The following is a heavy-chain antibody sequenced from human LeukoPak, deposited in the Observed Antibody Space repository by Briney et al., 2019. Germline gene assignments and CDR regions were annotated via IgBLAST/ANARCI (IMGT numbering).Heavy chain of an antibody. V-gene: IGHV1-2*02. Sequence: ASVKVSCKTSGYTFTGYYMHWVRQAPGQGLEWMGWINPNSGGTNYAQKFQGRVTMTRDTSISTAYMELSRLRSDDTAVYYCARAGLNCSSTSCYYYFDYWGQGTLVTVSS. D-gene: IGHD2-2*01. CDR1: GYTFTGYY. J-gene: IGHJ4*02. CDR2: INPNSGGT. CDR3: ARAGLNCSSTSCYYYFDY.